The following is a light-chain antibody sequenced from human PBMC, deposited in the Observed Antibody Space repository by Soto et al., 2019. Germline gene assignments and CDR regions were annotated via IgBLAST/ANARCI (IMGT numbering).Light chain of an antibody. CDR3: GTWDSSLSAHV. CDR2: ENN. V-gene: IGLV1-51*02. CDR1: NSNIGNNY. J-gene: IGLJ1*01. Sequence: QSVLTQPPSVSAAPGQKVTISCFGSNSNIGNNYVSWYQQFPGTAPKLLIYENNKRPSGIPDRFSGSKSGTSATLGITGLQTGDEADYYCGTWDSSLSAHVFATGTKSPS.